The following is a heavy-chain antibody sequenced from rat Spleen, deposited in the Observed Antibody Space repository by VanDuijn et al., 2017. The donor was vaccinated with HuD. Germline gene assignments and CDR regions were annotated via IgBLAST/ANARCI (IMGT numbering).Heavy chain of an antibody. CDR3: ARVGGAAPSSYYVMDA. V-gene: IGHV2-4*01. CDR2: IWTGGST. D-gene: IGHD1-2*01. CDR1: GFSLTSYH. Sequence: QVQLKESGPGLVQPSQTLSLTCTVSGFSLTSYHVSWVCQPPGKGLEWMGVIWTGGSTASNSLLKSRLSISRDTSKSQVFLKMNSLQTEDTATYYCARVGGAAPSSYYVMDAWGQGASVTVSS. J-gene: IGHJ4*01.